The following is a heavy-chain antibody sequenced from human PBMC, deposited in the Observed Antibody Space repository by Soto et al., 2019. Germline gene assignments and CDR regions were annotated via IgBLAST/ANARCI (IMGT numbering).Heavy chain of an antibody. CDR3: AHRFTYSVACDVGWFDS. Sequence: QITLKESGTTLVEPTQTLTLTCSFSGFSLTKSGVGVGWFRQAPGKALECLGIIYWDADRRYYPSLKTRLTITKDAAKNLVVLTMTYMEPVDTGTYYCAHRFTYSVACDVGWFDSWGQGTPVTVS. D-gene: IGHD2-15*01. CDR1: GFSLTKSGVG. J-gene: IGHJ5*01. V-gene: IGHV2-5*02. CDR2: IYWDADR.